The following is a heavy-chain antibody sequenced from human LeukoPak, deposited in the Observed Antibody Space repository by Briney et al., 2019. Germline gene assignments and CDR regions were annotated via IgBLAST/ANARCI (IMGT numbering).Heavy chain of an antibody. D-gene: IGHD5-24*01. J-gene: IGHJ3*02. CDR1: GGSISSYY. Sequence: PSETLSLTCTVSGGSISSYYWSWIRQPPGKGLEWIGYSYYSGSTNYNPSLKSRVTISVDTSKNQFSLKLTSVTAADTAVYYCARHHEIEMATRAFDIWGQGTMVTVSS. CDR3: ARHHEIEMATRAFDI. V-gene: IGHV4-59*08. CDR2: SYYSGST.